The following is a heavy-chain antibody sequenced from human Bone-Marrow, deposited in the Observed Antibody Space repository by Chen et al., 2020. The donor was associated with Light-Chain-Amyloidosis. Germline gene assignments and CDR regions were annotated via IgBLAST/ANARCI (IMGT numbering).Heavy chain of an antibody. CDR1: GYTFTNYA. Sequence: QVQLVQSGAEVKKPGASVKVSCKAPGYTFTNYALHWVRQAPGQRLEWMGWINAGNGNTKYSQKFQGRVTITRDTSASIAYMELSSLRSEDTAVYYCARDRFYGSGSYYIFDYWGQGTLVTVSS. CDR3: ARDRFYGSGSYYIFDY. V-gene: IGHV1-3*01. D-gene: IGHD3-10*01. J-gene: IGHJ4*02. CDR2: INAGNGNT.